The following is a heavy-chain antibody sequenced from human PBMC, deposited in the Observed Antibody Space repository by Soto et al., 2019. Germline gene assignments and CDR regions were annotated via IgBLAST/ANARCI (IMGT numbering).Heavy chain of an antibody. CDR3: ARDPGAAASYYYGMDV. J-gene: IGHJ6*02. V-gene: IGHV3-21*01. Sequence: SLRLSCAASGFTFSSYSMNWVRQAPGKGLEWVSSISSSSSYIYYADSVKGRFTISRDNAKNSLYLQMNSLRAEDTAVYYCARDPGAAASYYYGMDVWGQGTTVTVSS. D-gene: IGHD6-13*01. CDR2: ISSSSSYI. CDR1: GFTFSSYS.